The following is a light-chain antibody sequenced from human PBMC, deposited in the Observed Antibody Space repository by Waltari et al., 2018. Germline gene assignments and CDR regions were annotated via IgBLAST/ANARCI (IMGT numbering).Light chain of an antibody. CDR2: RSD. CDR1: ASNIGGNL. CDR3: ASWDDSLNGHWV. V-gene: IGLV1-44*01. J-gene: IGLJ3*02. Sequence: QSVLTQPPSASGTPGQRVTISCSGSASNIGGNLVNWYQQLPGKAPKLHIDRSDQRPSGGPDRFSASKTGTSASLAISGLQSEDEADYFCASWDDSLNGHWVFGGGTKVTVL.